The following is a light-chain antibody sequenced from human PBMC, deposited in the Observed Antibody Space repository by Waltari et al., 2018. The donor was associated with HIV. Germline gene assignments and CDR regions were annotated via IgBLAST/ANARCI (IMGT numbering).Light chain of an antibody. V-gene: IGLV6-57*01. CDR2: SNT. CDR1: DGSIANNY. J-gene: IGLJ2*01. Sequence: LTQPHSVSTSPEKGFTIPCTRKDGSIANNYVHLYQQRPGRSPPPVVCSNTTRPSAVPDRCSGCIDNTSNSSSLTISGLKTEDEADYYCQSYASSTYVVFGGGTKLTVL. CDR3: QSYASSTYVV.